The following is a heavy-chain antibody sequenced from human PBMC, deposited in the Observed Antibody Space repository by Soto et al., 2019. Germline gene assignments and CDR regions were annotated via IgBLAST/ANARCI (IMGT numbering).Heavy chain of an antibody. V-gene: IGHV1-69*13. Sequence: SVKVSCTASGGTFSSYAISWVRQAPGQGLEWMGGIIPIFGTANYAQKFQGRVTITADESTSTAYMELSSLRSEDTAVYYCVRQGIGFLHGLVDVWGQGTTVTVSS. D-gene: IGHD3-10*01. CDR1: GGTFSSYA. CDR2: IIPIFGTA. J-gene: IGHJ6*01. CDR3: VRQGIGFLHGLVDV.